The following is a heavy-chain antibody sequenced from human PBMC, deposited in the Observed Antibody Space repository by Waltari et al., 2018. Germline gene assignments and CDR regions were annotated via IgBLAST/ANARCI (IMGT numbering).Heavy chain of an antibody. J-gene: IGHJ5*02. D-gene: IGHD2-2*02. CDR1: GGTFRSYT. Sequence: QVQLVQSGAEVKKPGSSVKVSCKASGGTFRSYTISWVRQAPGPGLEWMGRIIPILGIANYAQKFQGRVTITADKATSTAYMELSSLRSEDTAVYYCAREGYCSSTSCYRVNWFDPWGQGTLVTVSS. CDR2: IIPILGIA. V-gene: IGHV1-69*08. CDR3: AREGYCSSTSCYRVNWFDP.